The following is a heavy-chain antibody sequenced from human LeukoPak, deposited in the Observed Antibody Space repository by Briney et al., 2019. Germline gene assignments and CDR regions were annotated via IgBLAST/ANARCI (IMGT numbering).Heavy chain of an antibody. J-gene: IGHJ4*02. CDR3: ARDFEVVTAIPWYFDY. CDR1: GYTFTGHY. CDR2: XNPNSGGT. Sequence: GASVKVSCKASGYTFTGHYMHWVRQAPGQGLEWMXXXNPNSGGTNYAQKFQGRVTMTRDTSISTAYMELSRLRSDDTAVYYCARDFEVVTAIPWYFDYWGQGTLVTVSS. D-gene: IGHD2-21*02. V-gene: IGHV1-2*02.